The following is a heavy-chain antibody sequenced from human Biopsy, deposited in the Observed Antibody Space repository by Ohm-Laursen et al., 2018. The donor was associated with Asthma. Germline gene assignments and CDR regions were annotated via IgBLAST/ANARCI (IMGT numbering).Heavy chain of an antibody. J-gene: IGHJ6*02. V-gene: IGHV1-69*13. CDR1: GGTFNNFA. Sequence: SVKVSCKAPGGTFNNFAISWVRQAPGQGLEWLGGIMTVFGTTNYAQKFQGRVTITADESTGTAYMEVTSLRSEDTAIYYCARCQVGYSSGWSLLLKKIYYSGMDVWGQGTAVTVSS. D-gene: IGHD6-19*01. CDR2: IMTVFGTT. CDR3: ARCQVGYSSGWSLLLKKIYYSGMDV.